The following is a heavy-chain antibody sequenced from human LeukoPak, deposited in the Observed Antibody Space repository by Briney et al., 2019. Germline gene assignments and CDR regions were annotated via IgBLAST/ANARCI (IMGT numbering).Heavy chain of an antibody. CDR1: GGSFSGYY. CDR2: INHSGST. J-gene: IGHJ3*02. V-gene: IGHV4-34*01. CDR3: ARVVHWSDGSSGWYGAFDM. Sequence: SETLSLTCAVYGGSFSGYYWSWIRQPPGKGLEWIGEINHSGSTNYNPSLKSRVTISVDTSKNQFSLQLNSVTPEDTAIYYCARVVHWSDGSSGWYGAFDMWGQGTKVTVSS. D-gene: IGHD6-19*01.